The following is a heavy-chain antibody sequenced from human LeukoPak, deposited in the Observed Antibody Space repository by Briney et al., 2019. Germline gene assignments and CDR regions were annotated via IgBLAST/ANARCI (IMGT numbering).Heavy chain of an antibody. CDR3: TTETIGRHYDY. Sequence: GGSLRLSCAASGFTFSTCGFNWVRHAPGKGLEWVSSIGLTGTDRYYADSVRGRFTTSRDNAKNSMYLQMDSLRDEDTAVYYCTTETIGRHYDYWGQGTLLTVSS. V-gene: IGHV3-21*01. CDR2: IGLTGTDR. CDR1: GFTFSTCG. J-gene: IGHJ4*02. D-gene: IGHD1-14*01.